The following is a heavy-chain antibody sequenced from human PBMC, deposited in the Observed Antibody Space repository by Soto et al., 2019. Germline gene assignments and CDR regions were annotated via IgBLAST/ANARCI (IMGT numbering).Heavy chain of an antibody. CDR1: GYTFTGYY. J-gene: IGHJ3*02. Sequence: AASVKVSCKASGYTFTGYYMHWVRQAPGQGLEWMGWINPNSGGTNYAQKFQGRVTMTRDTSISTAYMELSRLRSDDTAVYYCARDSGPGYGYDAFDIWGQGTMVTVSS. D-gene: IGHD3-16*01. CDR3: ARDSGPGYGYDAFDI. V-gene: IGHV1-2*02. CDR2: INPNSGGT.